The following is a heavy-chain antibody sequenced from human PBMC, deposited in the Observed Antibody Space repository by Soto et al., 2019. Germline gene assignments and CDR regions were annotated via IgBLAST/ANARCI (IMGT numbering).Heavy chain of an antibody. V-gene: IGHV3-21*01. CDR1: GFTFSSYS. D-gene: IGHD3-3*01. CDR2: ISSSSSYI. Sequence: GGSLRLSCAASGFTFSSYSMNWVRQAPGKGLEWVSSISSSSSYIYYADSVKGRFTISRDNAKNSLYLQRNSLRAEDTAVYYCARSDYDFWSGSQKTAFDIWGQGTMVTVSS. CDR3: ARSDYDFWSGSQKTAFDI. J-gene: IGHJ3*02.